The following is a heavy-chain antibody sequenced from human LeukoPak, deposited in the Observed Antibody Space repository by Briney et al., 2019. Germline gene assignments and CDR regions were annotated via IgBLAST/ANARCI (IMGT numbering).Heavy chain of an antibody. Sequence: PGGSLRLSCAASGFTVSSNYMSWVRQAPRKGLEWVSVIYSGGSTYYADSVKGRFTISRDNSKNTLFLQMNSLTAEDTAIYSCARPRLEYCSGGSCFDAFDIWGQGTMVTVSS. V-gene: IGHV3-66*04. CDR3: ARPRLEYCSGGSCFDAFDI. D-gene: IGHD2-15*01. CDR1: GFTVSSNY. CDR2: IYSGGST. J-gene: IGHJ3*02.